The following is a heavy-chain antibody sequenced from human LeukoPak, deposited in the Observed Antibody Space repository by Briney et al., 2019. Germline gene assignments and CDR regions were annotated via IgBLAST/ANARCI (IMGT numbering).Heavy chain of an antibody. CDR2: IRYDGSNK. J-gene: IGHJ6*03. CDR3: ARDGGDYGGNAYYYYMDV. CDR1: GFTFSSYG. D-gene: IGHD4-23*01. Sequence: GGSLRLSCAASGFTFSSYGMHWVRQAPGKGLEWVAFIRYDGSNKYYADSVKGRFTISRDNPKNTLYLQMNSLRAEDTAVYYCARDGGDYGGNAYYYYMDVWGKGTTVTISS. V-gene: IGHV3-30*02.